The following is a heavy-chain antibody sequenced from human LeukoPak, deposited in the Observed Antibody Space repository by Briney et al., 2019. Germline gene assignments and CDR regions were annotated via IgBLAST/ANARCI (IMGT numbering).Heavy chain of an antibody. CDR3: ATEGGGGLRYQYYFSDV. J-gene: IGHJ6*04. V-gene: IGHV1-69*05. Sequence: SVTVSCKASVGIFSSYSINWLRQAPGKGLEWMGGIIPDIGTAKYAQKFQGRVTITTDKSTTTAFVEVRSLRSEDTAVYFCATEGGGGLRYQYYFSDVWGKETTITISS. D-gene: IGHD2/OR15-2a*01. CDR2: IIPDIGTA. CDR1: VGIFSSYS.